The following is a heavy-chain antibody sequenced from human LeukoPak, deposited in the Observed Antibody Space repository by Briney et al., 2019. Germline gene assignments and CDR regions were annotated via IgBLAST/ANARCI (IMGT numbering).Heavy chain of an antibody. D-gene: IGHD1-1*01. Sequence: GGSLRLSCAASGFTFSSYAMSWVRQAPGKGLEWVSSISSSGGSTYYADSVKGRFTISRDNSKNTLYLQMNSLRVEDTAVYYCAKALIGTGGYLQHWGHGTLVTVSS. CDR2: ISSSGGST. CDR3: AKALIGTGGYLQH. CDR1: GFTFSSYA. V-gene: IGHV3-23*01. J-gene: IGHJ1*01.